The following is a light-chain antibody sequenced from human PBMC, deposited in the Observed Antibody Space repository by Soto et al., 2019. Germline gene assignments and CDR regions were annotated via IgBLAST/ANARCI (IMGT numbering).Light chain of an antibody. CDR2: RNN. Sequence: QSVLTQPPSVSGAPGQRVTISCTGSSSNIGAGYDVNWYQQLPGIAPKLLIYRNNNRPSGVPDRFSGSKSGNSASLAITGLQAEDEADYYCQSYDSSLSGYVVFGGRTKSPS. J-gene: IGLJ2*01. CDR1: SSNIGAGYD. CDR3: QSYDSSLSGYVV. V-gene: IGLV1-40*01.